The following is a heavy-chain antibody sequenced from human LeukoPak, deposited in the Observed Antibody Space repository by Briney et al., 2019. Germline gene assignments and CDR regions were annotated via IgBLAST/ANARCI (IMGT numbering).Heavy chain of an antibody. V-gene: IGHV4-59*01. CDR2: IYYSGST. D-gene: IGHD6-19*01. J-gene: IGHJ4*02. CDR3: AREMWPVGVSYFDY. CDR1: GGSISSYY. Sequence: SGPTLVKPSETLSLTCTVSGGSISSYYWSWIRQPPGKGLEWIGYIYYSGSTNYNPSLKSRVTISVDTSKNQFSLKLSSVTAADTAVYYCAREMWPVGVSYFDYWGQGILVTVSS.